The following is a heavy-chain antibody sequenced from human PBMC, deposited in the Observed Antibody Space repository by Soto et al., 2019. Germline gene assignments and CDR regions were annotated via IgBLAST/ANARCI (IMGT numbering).Heavy chain of an antibody. J-gene: IGHJ5*02. D-gene: IGHD6-13*01. Sequence: QVQLQESGPGLVKPSETLSLTCTVSNGSISNFYWNWIRQSAGKGLEWIGRIHGSGSATYNPSLRSRVTLAVDTAKNQFSLKVNSVTAADTAVYYCARSSHKESWFDPWGQGTLVTGSS. V-gene: IGHV4-4*07. CDR2: IHGSGSA. CDR3: ARSSHKESWFDP. CDR1: NGSISNFY.